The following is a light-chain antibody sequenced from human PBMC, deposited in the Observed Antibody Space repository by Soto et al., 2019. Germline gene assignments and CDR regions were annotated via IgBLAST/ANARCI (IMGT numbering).Light chain of an antibody. CDR2: GAS. Sequence: EIVMTQSPATLSVSPGERATLSCRASQSVSNSLVWYQQKPGQAPRLVIYGASTRATGIPARFSGSGSGTEFTLTISSLQSEDSAVYYCQQYNNWPPLTFGGGTKVEIK. CDR1: QSVSNS. CDR3: QQYNNWPPLT. J-gene: IGKJ4*01. V-gene: IGKV3-15*01.